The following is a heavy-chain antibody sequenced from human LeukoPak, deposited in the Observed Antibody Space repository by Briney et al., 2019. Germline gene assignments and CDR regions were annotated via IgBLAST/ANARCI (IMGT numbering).Heavy chain of an antibody. Sequence: GGSLRLSCAASGFTFSSYAMSWVRQAPGKGRGWVSAISGSGGSTYYADSVKGRFTISRDNSKNTLYLQMNSLRAEDTAVYYCAKVVSSGYPGRHLDYWGQGTLVTVSS. V-gene: IGHV3-23*01. CDR3: AKVVSSGYPGRHLDY. CDR2: ISGSGGST. D-gene: IGHD3-22*01. CDR1: GFTFSSYA. J-gene: IGHJ4*02.